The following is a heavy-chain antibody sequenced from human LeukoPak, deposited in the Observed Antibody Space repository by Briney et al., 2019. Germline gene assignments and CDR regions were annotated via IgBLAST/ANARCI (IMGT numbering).Heavy chain of an antibody. J-gene: IGHJ4*02. CDR3: ARDIRSGYSGYHEGSV. D-gene: IGHD5-12*01. Sequence: SVKVSCKASGGTFSSYAISWVRQAPGQGLEWMGGIIPIFGTANYAQKFQGRVTITADESTSTAYMELSSLRSEDTAVYYCARDIRSGYSGYHEGSVWGQGTLVTVSS. CDR2: IIPIFGTA. V-gene: IGHV1-69*13. CDR1: GGTFSSYA.